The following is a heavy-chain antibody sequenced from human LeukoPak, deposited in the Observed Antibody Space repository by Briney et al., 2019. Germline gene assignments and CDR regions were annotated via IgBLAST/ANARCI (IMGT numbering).Heavy chain of an antibody. J-gene: IGHJ4*02. CDR3: AARYSSSSVGY. D-gene: IGHD6-6*01. Sequence: PGGSLRLXCAASGFTFSDYYVSWIRQAPGKGLEWVSYISSSGSTIYYADSVKGRFTISRDNAKNSLYLQMNSLRAEDTAVYYCAARYSSSSVGYWGRGTLVTVSS. CDR2: ISSSGSTI. CDR1: GFTFSDYY. V-gene: IGHV3-11*04.